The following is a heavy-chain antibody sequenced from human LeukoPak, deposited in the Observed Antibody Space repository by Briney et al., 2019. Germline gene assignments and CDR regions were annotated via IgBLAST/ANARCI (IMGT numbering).Heavy chain of an antibody. CDR2: INPNSGGT. CDR3: ARPHYGAKGELLV. D-gene: IGHD4-17*01. CDR1: GYTFTGYH. J-gene: IGHJ4*02. V-gene: IGHV1-2*02. Sequence: ASVKVSCKASGYTFTGYHMHWVRQAPGQGLEWMGWINPNSGGTNYAQKFQGRVTMTRDTSISTAYMELSRLRSDDTAVYYCARPHYGAKGELLVWGQGTLVTVSS.